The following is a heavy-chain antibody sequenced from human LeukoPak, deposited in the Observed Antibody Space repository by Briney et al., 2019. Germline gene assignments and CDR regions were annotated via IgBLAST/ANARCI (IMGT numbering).Heavy chain of an antibody. CDR1: GGSFSGYY. V-gene: IGHV4-34*01. CDR3: ARAGYYYYYMDV. Sequence: SETLSLTCAVYGGSFSGYYWSWTRQPPGKVLEWIGEINHSGSTNYNPSLKSRVTISVDTSKNQFSLKLSSVTAADTAVYYCARAGYYYYYMDVWGKGTTVTVSS. J-gene: IGHJ6*03. CDR2: INHSGST.